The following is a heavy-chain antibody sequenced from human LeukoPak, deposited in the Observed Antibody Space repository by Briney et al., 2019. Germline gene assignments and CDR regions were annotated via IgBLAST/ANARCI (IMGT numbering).Heavy chain of an antibody. D-gene: IGHD4-17*01. J-gene: IGHJ4*02. CDR1: GGSISNYH. Sequence: PSETLSLTCTVSGGSISNYHWSWIRQPAGKGLERIGRIQASGTTKYNSSLESRVTISVDTSKNQFSLKVTSVTAADTAVYYCARRFPGGYGDYFDYWGQGLLVTVST. CDR2: IQASGTT. CDR3: ARRFPGGYGDYFDY. V-gene: IGHV4-4*07.